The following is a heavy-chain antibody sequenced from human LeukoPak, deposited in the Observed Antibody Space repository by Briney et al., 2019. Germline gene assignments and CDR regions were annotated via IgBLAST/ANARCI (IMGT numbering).Heavy chain of an antibody. CDR1: GGSISSSY. D-gene: IGHD2-15*01. CDR2: ISYSGST. CDR3: ASMASYCSGGSCTDY. V-gene: IGHV4-59*01. J-gene: IGHJ4*02. Sequence: SETLSLTCTVSGGSISSSYWSWIRQPPGKGLEWIGYISYSGSTNYSPSLKNRVTISVDTSKNQFSLKLSSVTAADTAVYYCASMASYCSGGSCTDYWGQGTLVTVSS.